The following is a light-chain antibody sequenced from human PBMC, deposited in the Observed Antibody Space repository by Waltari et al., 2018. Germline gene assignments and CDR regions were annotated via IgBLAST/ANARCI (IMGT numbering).Light chain of an antibody. Sequence: QSALTQPASVSGSPGQSITVSCTGTSSDVGRYNLFSWYQQHPGKAPKLMIYEGRKRPSGVSNRFSGSKSGNTASLTISGLQAEDEADYYCCSYAGSSTLLFGGGTKVTVL. V-gene: IGLV2-23*01. J-gene: IGLJ2*01. CDR2: EGR. CDR1: SSDVGRYNL. CDR3: CSYAGSSTLL.